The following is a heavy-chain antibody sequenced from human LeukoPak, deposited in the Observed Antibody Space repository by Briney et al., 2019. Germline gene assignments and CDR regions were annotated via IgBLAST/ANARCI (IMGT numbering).Heavy chain of an antibody. Sequence: PSETLSLTCAVSGGSISSSNWWSWVRQPPGKGLEWIGEIYHSGSTNYNPSLKSRVTISVDTSKNQFSLKLSSVTAADTAVYYCARGAVRGAFDIWGQGTMVTVSS. CDR2: IYHSGST. J-gene: IGHJ3*02. CDR1: GGSISSSNW. CDR3: ARGAVRGAFDI. D-gene: IGHD3-16*01. V-gene: IGHV4-4*02.